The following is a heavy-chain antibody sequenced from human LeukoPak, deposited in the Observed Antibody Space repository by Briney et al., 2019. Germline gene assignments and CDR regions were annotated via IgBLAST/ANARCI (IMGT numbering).Heavy chain of an antibody. Sequence: SETLSLTCAVYGGSFSGYYWSWIRQPPGKGLEWIGEINHSGSTNYNPSLKSRVTISVDTSKSQFSLKLSAATAADTAVYYCARRNGVVVAANYYFDYWGQGTLVTVSS. CDR1: GGSFSGYY. J-gene: IGHJ4*02. V-gene: IGHV4-34*01. CDR2: INHSGST. CDR3: ARRNGVVVAANYYFDY. D-gene: IGHD2-15*01.